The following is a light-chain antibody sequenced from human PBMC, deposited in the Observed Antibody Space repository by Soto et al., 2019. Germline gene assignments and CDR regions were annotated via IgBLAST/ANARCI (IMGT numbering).Light chain of an antibody. CDR1: QSVPNNY. V-gene: IGKV3-20*01. J-gene: IGKJ4*01. CDR2: RAS. Sequence: EILLTQSPGTLSLSPGERATLSCRASQSVPNNYLAWYQQKPGQAPSLLIFRASSRATGIPDRFSGSGSGTDFTLTISSLEPEDFAVYYCHQCTGSPFAFGGGTKVEI. CDR3: HQCTGSPFA.